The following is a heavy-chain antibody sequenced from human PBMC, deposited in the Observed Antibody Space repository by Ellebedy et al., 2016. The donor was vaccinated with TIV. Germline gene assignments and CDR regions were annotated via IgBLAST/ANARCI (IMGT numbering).Heavy chain of an antibody. CDR3: ARGHRWQNNWFDP. V-gene: IGHV4-39*01. CDR1: GGSISSSSYY. J-gene: IGHJ5*02. D-gene: IGHD2-15*01. Sequence: SETLSLXXTVSGGSISSSSYYWGWIRQPPGKGLEWIGSIYYSGSTYYNPSLKSRVTISVDTSKNQFSLKLSSVTAADTAVYYCARGHRWQNNWFDPWGQGTLVTVSS. CDR2: IYYSGST.